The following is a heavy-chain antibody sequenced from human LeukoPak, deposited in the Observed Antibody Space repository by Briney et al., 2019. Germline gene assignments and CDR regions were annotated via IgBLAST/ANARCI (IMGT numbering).Heavy chain of an antibody. CDR3: AKGGTKQQPVPFDYYYMDV. V-gene: IGHV3-48*03. CDR1: GFTFSSYE. Sequence: GGSLRLSCAASGFTFSSYEMNWVRQAPGKGLEWVSYISRSGSTIYYADSVKGRFTISRDNAKNSLYLQMNSLRAEDTAVYYCAKGGTKQQPVPFDYYYMDVWGKGTTVTISS. J-gene: IGHJ6*03. CDR2: ISRSGSTI. D-gene: IGHD6-13*01.